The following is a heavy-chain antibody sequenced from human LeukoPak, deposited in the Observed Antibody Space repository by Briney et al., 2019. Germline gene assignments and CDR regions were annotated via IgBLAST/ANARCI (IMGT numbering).Heavy chain of an antibody. V-gene: IGHV3-66*01. CDR3: ATDVRSSPLGF. Sequence: GGSLRLSCEVSGFRVNNDYMNWVRQAPGKGLEWVSIIYSGSSTYYADSVKGRFTISRDSSNNTLFLQMSNLRVDDSGLYYCATDVRSSPLGFWGPGTLVTVSS. CDR2: IYSGSST. D-gene: IGHD2-2*01. CDR1: GFRVNNDY. J-gene: IGHJ4*01.